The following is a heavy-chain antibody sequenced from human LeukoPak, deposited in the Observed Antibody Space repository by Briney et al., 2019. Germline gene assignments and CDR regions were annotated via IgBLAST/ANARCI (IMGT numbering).Heavy chain of an antibody. CDR2: ISWNSGSI. Sequence: PGGSLRLSCAASGFTFDDYAMHWVRQAPGKGLEWVSGISWNSGSIGYADSVKGRFTISRDNAKNSLYLQMNSLRAEDTAVYYCARGPEIGSASEPPFDYWGQGTLVTVSS. CDR3: ARGPEIGSASEPPFDY. V-gene: IGHV3-9*01. D-gene: IGHD1-26*01. CDR1: GFTFDDYA. J-gene: IGHJ4*02.